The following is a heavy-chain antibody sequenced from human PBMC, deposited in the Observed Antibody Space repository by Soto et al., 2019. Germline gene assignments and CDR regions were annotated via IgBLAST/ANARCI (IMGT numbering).Heavy chain of an antibody. CDR3: ARQYGEVTMVRGVIGY. CDR2: IYYSGST. J-gene: IGHJ4*02. CDR1: GGSISSYY. D-gene: IGHD3-10*01. Sequence: SETLSLTCTVSGGSISSYYWSWIRQPPGKGLEWIGYIYYSGSTNYNPSLKSRVTISVDTSKNQFSLKLSSVTAADTAVYYCARQYGEVTMVRGVIGYWGQGTLVTVSS. V-gene: IGHV4-59*08.